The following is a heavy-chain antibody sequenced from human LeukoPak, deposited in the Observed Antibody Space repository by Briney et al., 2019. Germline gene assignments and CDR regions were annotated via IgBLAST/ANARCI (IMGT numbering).Heavy chain of an antibody. Sequence: ASVKVSCKAFGYTFTSYYMHWVRQAPGQGLEWMGIINPSGGSTSYAQKFQGRVTMTRDTSTSTVYMELSSLRSEDTAVYYCARGGGTSYSSYYYYYYMDVWGEGTTVTVSS. V-gene: IGHV1-46*01. CDR2: INPSGGST. CDR1: GYTFTSYY. CDR3: ARGGGTSYSSYYYYYYMDV. D-gene: IGHD6-13*01. J-gene: IGHJ6*03.